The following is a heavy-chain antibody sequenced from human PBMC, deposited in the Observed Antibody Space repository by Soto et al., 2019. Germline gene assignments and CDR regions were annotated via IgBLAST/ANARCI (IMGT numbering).Heavy chain of an antibody. Sequence: GGSLRLSCAASGFSFSGYGMHWVRQAPGKGLEWVAFISFDGDDKYYADSVKGRFTISRDNSKDTLYLQMSSLRAEDTAVYYCAKGYMNAFDVWGQGTMVTV. J-gene: IGHJ3*01. CDR1: GFSFSGYG. D-gene: IGHD1-26*01. V-gene: IGHV3-30*18. CDR3: AKGYMNAFDV. CDR2: ISFDGDDK.